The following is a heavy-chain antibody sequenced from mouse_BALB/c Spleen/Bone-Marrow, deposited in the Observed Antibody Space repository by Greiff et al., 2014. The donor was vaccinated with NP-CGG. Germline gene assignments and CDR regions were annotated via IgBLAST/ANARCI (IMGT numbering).Heavy chain of an antibody. J-gene: IGHJ2*01. CDR3: ARRDGSDFDY. Sequence: QVQLQQSGAELVRPGTSVKVSCKASGYAFTNYLIEWVKQRPGQGLEWIGMINPGSGGTNYNEKFKGKATLTADKSSSTAYMQLSSLTSDDSAVYFCARRDGSDFDYWGQGTTLTVSS. CDR1: GYAFTNYL. CDR2: INPGSGGT. V-gene: IGHV1-54*01. D-gene: IGHD3-3*01.